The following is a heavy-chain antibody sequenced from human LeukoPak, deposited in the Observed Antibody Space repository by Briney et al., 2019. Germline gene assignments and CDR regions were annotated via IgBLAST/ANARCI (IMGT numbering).Heavy chain of an antibody. V-gene: IGHV4-39*07. CDR3: ARRLWWFGYYFDY. D-gene: IGHD3-10*01. Sequence: SETQSLTSTVSGGSISSSSYYWGWIRQPPGKGLEWIGSIYYSGSTYYNPSLKSRVTISVDTSKNQFSLKLSSVTAADTAVYYCARRLWWFGYYFDYWGQGTLVTVSS. J-gene: IGHJ4*02. CDR1: GGSISSSSYY. CDR2: IYYSGST.